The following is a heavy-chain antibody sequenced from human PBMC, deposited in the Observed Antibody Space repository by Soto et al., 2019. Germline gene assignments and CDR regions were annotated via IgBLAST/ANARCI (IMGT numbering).Heavy chain of an antibody. CDR3: AKDKDFWSGYYSQFDY. CDR2: IIPSGGST. J-gene: IGHJ4*02. D-gene: IGHD3-3*01. Sequence: PVGSLRLSCAASGFTFSNYAMSWVRQAPGKGLEWVSTIIPSGGSTYYADSVKGRFTLSRDNSKNTLYLQMNSLRAEDTAVYYCAKDKDFWSGYYSQFDYWGQGTLVTVSS. CDR1: GFTFSNYA. V-gene: IGHV3-23*01.